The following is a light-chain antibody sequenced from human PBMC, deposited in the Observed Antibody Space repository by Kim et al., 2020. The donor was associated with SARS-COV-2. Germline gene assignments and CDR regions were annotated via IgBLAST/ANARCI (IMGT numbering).Light chain of an antibody. CDR2: DAS. CDR1: QSVSSY. Sequence: EIVLTQSPATLSLSPGERATLSYRASQSVSSYLAWYQQKPGQAPRPLIYDASNRATGIPARFSGSGSGTDFTLTISSLEPEDFAVYYCQQRSNWPRSITFGQGTRLEIK. V-gene: IGKV3-11*01. J-gene: IGKJ5*01. CDR3: QQRSNWPRSIT.